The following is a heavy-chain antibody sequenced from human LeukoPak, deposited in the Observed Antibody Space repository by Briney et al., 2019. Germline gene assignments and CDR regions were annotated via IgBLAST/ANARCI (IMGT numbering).Heavy chain of an antibody. CDR2: ISSSSSYI. D-gene: IGHD2-21*01. CDR3: ARDGGGDGSDAFDI. CDR1: GFTFSSYS. Sequence: PGGSLRLSCAASGFTFSSYSMNWVRQAPGKGLEWVSSISSSSSYIYYADSVKGRFTISRDNAKNSLYLQMNSLRGEDTAVYYCARDGGGDGSDAFDIWGQGTMVTVSS. V-gene: IGHV3-21*01. J-gene: IGHJ3*02.